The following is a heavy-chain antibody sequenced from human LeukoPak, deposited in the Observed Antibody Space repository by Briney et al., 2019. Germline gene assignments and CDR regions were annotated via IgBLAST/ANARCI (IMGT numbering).Heavy chain of an antibody. D-gene: IGHD4-17*01. V-gene: IGHV1-18*01. J-gene: IGHJ4*02. CDR3: ARRGYGDSPLEH. CDR1: GYTFINYG. CDR2: ISAYNGNT. Sequence: ASVKVSCKASGYTFINYGISWVRQAPGQGLEWMGWISAYNGNTNYAQKLQGRVTMTTDTSTSTAYMELRSLRSDDTAVYYCARRGYGDSPLEHWGQGTLVTVSS.